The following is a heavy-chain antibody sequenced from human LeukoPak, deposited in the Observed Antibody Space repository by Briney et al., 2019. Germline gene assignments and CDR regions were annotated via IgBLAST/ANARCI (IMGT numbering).Heavy chain of an antibody. V-gene: IGHV3-74*01. J-gene: IGHJ4*02. CDR1: GFTFSSYW. CDR2: IKSDGSST. D-gene: IGHD2-2*01. Sequence: GGSLRLSCAASGFTFSSYWMHWVRQAPGKGLVWVSRIKSDGSSTSYADSVKGRFTISRDNAKNTLYLQMNSLRAEDTAVYYCARGAKGYCSSTSCPHFDYWGQGTLVTVSS. CDR3: ARGAKGYCSSTSCPHFDY.